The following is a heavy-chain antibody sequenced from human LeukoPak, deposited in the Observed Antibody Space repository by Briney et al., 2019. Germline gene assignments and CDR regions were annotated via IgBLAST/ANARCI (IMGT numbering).Heavy chain of an antibody. Sequence: SETRSLTCTVSGGSISSYYWSWIRQPPGKGLEWIGYIYYSGSTNYNPSLKSRVTISVDTSKNQFSLKLSSVTAAYTAVYYCARELVNFKGYYYMDVWGKGTTVTVSS. J-gene: IGHJ6*03. V-gene: IGHV4-59*01. CDR1: GGSISSYY. CDR3: ARELVNFKGYYYMDV. CDR2: IYYSGST. D-gene: IGHD6-6*01.